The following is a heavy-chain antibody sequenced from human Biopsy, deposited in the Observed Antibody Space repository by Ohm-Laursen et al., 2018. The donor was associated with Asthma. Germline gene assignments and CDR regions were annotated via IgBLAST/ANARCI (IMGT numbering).Heavy chain of an antibody. CDR1: GGSISSGGYY. CDR2: IYYSGST. D-gene: IGHD5-24*01. CDR3: ARGPPVDRED. Sequence: SQTLSLTCTASGGSISSGGYYWSWIRQHPGKGLEWIGYIYYSGSTYYNPSLKSRVTISVDTSKNQFSLKLSSVTAADTAVYYCARGPPVDREDWGQGTLVTVSS. V-gene: IGHV4-31*03. J-gene: IGHJ4*02.